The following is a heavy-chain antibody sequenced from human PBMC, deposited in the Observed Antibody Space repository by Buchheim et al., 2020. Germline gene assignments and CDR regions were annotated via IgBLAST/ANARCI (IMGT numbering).Heavy chain of an antibody. D-gene: IGHD2-15*01. V-gene: IGHV3-7*01. CDR3: ARDVTHPIDS. CDR1: GFTFSDYW. Sequence: EVELVESGGTLVQPGGSLRLSCAASGFTFSDYWMTWVRQAPGKGLEWVANINEDGSQKYYVDSVKGRFNISRDNAKNSLFLQMNSLKVEDTAVYFCARDVTHPIDSWGQGTL. CDR2: INEDGSQK. J-gene: IGHJ4*02.